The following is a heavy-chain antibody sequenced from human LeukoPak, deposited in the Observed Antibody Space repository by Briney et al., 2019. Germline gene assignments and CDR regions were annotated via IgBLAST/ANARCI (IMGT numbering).Heavy chain of an antibody. CDR1: GFTFSDYY. V-gene: IGHV3-11*05. CDR2: ISSSSLYT. D-gene: IGHD3-9*01. CDR3: AREAYDILTGYRSYWYFDL. J-gene: IGHJ2*01. Sequence: PGGSLRLSCAASGFTFSDYYMSWIRQAPGKGLEWVSYISSSSLYTNYADSVKGRFTISRDNAKNSLYLQMKSLRAEDTAVYYCAREAYDILTGYRSYWYFDLWGRGTLVTVSS.